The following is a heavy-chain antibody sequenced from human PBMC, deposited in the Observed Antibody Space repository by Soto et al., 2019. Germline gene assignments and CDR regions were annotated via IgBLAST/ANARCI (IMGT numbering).Heavy chain of an antibody. CDR3: XXXXGDXGXXXDFDY. CDR1: GLPFNKAW. CDR2: IKNKGTT. V-gene: IGHV3-15*01. J-gene: IGHJ4*02. Sequence: EVHLVESGGGLVKPGGSLRLSCAVSGLPFNKAWMSWVRQAPGXGXXWLGRIKNKGTTEYAAPVKDRFSISRDDSXXXXXXXXXXXXXXXXXXXXXXXXXGDXGXXXDFDYWGQGTLVTVSS.